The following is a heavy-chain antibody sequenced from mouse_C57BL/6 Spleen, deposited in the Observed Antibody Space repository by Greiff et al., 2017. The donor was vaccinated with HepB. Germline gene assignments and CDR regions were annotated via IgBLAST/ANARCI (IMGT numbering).Heavy chain of an antibody. CDR3: ARHEERGPYDGYYFDY. D-gene: IGHD2-3*01. V-gene: IGHV1-62-2*01. CDR2: FYPGSGSI. Sequence: QVQLQQSGAELVKPGASVKLSCKASGYTFTEYTIHWVKQRSGQGLEWIGWFYPGSGSIKYNEKFKDKATLTADKSSSTVYMELSRLTSEDSAVYVCARHEERGPYDGYYFDYWGQGTTLTVSS. CDR1: GYTFTEYT. J-gene: IGHJ2*01.